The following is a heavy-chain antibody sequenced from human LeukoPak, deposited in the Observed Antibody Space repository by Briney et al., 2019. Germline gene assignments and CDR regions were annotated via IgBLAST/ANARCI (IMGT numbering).Heavy chain of an antibody. D-gene: IGHD3-3*01. CDR3: ARGITIFGVVIDYYFDY. J-gene: IGHJ4*02. Sequence: PSGTLSLTCAVSGGSISSSSSYYWGWIRQPPGKGMEWIGSMYYSGSTYYNPSLKSRVTISVDTSKNQFSLKLSSVTAADTAVYYCARGITIFGVVIDYYFDYWGQGTLVTVSS. CDR1: GGSISSSSSYY. CDR2: MYYSGST. V-gene: IGHV4-39*01.